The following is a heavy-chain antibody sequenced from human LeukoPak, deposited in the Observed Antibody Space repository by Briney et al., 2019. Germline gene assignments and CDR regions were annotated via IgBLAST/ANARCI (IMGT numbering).Heavy chain of an antibody. CDR3: AKDDIHGRSDSVGMDV. V-gene: IGHV3-23*01. J-gene: IGHJ6*02. D-gene: IGHD2-21*01. CDR2: ISGSGGST. CDR1: GFTFSSYA. Sequence: GGSLRLSCAASGFTFSSYAMSWVRQAPGKGLEWVSAISGSGGSTYYADSVKGRFTISRDNSKNTLYLQMNSLRAEDTAVYYCAKDDIHGRSDSVGMDVWGQGTTVTVSS.